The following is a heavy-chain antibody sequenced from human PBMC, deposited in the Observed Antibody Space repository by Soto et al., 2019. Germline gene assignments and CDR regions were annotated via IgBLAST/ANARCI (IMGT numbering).Heavy chain of an antibody. CDR1: GGTFSSYA. Sequence: ASVKVSCKASGGTFSSYAISWVRQAPGQGLEWMGGIIPIFGTANYAQKFQGRVTITADESTSTAYMELSSLRSEDTAVYYCARXGTIFGVVINYYYGMDVWGQGTTVTVSS. D-gene: IGHD3-3*01. J-gene: IGHJ6*02. CDR3: ARXGTIFGVVINYYYGMDV. CDR2: IIPIFGTA. V-gene: IGHV1-69*13.